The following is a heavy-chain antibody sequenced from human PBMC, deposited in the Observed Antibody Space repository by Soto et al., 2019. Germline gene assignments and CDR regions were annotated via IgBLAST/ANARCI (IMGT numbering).Heavy chain of an antibody. Sequence: ASVKVSCKASGGTFSSYAISWVRQAPGQGLEWMGGIIPILGIANYAQKFQGRVTITADKSTSTAYMELSSLRSEDTAVYYCARGYSNYYYYGMDVWGQGTTVTVSS. CDR1: GGTFSSYA. J-gene: IGHJ6*02. D-gene: IGHD4-4*01. V-gene: IGHV1-69*10. CDR2: IIPILGIA. CDR3: ARGYSNYYYYGMDV.